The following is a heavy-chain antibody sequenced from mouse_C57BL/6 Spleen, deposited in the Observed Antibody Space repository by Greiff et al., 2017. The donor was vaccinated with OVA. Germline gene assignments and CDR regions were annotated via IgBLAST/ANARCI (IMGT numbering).Heavy chain of an antibody. CDR2: IDPEDGDT. CDR3: TTFITTVVAPSDY. V-gene: IGHV14-1*01. Sequence: VQLKQSGAELVRPGASVKLSCTASGFNIKDYYMHWVKQRPEQGLEWIGRIDPEDGDTDYAPKFQGKATMTADTSSNTAYLQLSSLTSEDTAVYYCTTFITTVVAPSDYWGQGTTLTVSS. D-gene: IGHD1-1*01. CDR1: GFNIKDYY. J-gene: IGHJ2*01.